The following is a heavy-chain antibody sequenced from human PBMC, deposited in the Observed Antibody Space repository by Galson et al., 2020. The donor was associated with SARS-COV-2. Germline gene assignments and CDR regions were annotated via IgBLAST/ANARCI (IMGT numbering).Heavy chain of an antibody. D-gene: IGHD6-19*01. J-gene: IGHJ4*02. V-gene: IGHV3-21*01. CDR3: ARDLITVAGQFDY. Sequence: GESLKISCAASGFTFSNYNMHWVRQAPGQGLEWVSSISSTTSYIYYADSVKGRFTMSRDNAKNSLYLQMDSLRAEDTAVYYCARDLITVAGQFDYWGQGTLVSVSS. CDR2: ISSTTSYI. CDR1: GFTFSNYN.